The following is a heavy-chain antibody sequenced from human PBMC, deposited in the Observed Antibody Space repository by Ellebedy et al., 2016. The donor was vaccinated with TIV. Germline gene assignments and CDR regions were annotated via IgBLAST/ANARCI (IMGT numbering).Heavy chain of an antibody. CDR1: GYDFSNYW. CDR3: ARQGREFYYYGMDV. J-gene: IGHJ6*02. Sequence: GESLKISCKGSGYDFSNYWTGWVRQMPGRGLEWMGIIFPAKSNVRYSPSFQGQVTISADKSISTAYLQWSSLKASDTAMYYCARQGREFYYYGMDVWGQGTTVTVSS. CDR2: IFPAKSNV. V-gene: IGHV5-51*01. D-gene: IGHD3-10*01.